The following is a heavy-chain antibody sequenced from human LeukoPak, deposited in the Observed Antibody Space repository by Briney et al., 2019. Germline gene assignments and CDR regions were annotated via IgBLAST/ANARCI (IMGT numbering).Heavy chain of an antibody. CDR2: INPNSGGT. Sequence: ASVKVSCKASGYTFTGYYMHWVRQAPGQGLEWMGWINPNSGGTNYAQKFQGRVTMTRDTSISTAYMELSRLRSDDTAVYYCALYSSSSYYMDVWGEGTTVTVSS. J-gene: IGHJ6*03. D-gene: IGHD6-19*01. CDR3: ALYSSSSYYMDV. CDR1: GYTFTGYY. V-gene: IGHV1-2*02.